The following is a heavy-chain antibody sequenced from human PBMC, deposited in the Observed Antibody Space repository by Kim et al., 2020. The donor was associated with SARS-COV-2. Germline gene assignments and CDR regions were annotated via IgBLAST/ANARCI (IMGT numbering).Heavy chain of an antibody. J-gene: IGHJ4*02. Sequence: SETLSLTCAVYGGSFSGYYWSWIRQPPGKGLEWIGEINHSGSTNYNPSLKSRVTISVDTSKNQFSLKLSSVTAADTAVYYCASAGDPSKYSSSTKRLGYWGQGTLVTVSS. D-gene: IGHD6-6*01. CDR1: GGSFSGYY. CDR2: INHSGST. CDR3: ASAGDPSKYSSSTKRLGY. V-gene: IGHV4-34*01.